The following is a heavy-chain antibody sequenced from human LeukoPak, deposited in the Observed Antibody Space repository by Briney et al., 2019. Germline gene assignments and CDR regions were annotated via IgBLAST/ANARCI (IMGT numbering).Heavy chain of an antibody. V-gene: IGHV3-9*01. CDR1: GFTFDDYA. Sequence: GGSLRLSCAASGFTFDDYAMHWVRQAPGKGLEWVSGISWNSGSIGYADSVKGRFTISRDNARNSLYLQMNSLRAEDTALYYCAKDMELRLGELSQLDYWGQGTLVTVSS. J-gene: IGHJ4*02. CDR2: ISWNSGSI. D-gene: IGHD3-16*02. CDR3: AKDMELRLGELSQLDY.